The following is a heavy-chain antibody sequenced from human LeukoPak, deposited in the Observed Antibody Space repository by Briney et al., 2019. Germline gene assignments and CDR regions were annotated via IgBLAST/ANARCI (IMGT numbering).Heavy chain of an antibody. Sequence: ASVKVSCKASGYTFTGYYLHWVRQAPGLGFEWMGWINPNNGGINYAQKFQGRVTMTRDTSINTAYMELSSLRSDDTAVYYCARCKTGDWFDPWGQGTLVTVSS. J-gene: IGHJ5*02. CDR3: ARCKTGDWFDP. D-gene: IGHD2/OR15-2a*01. V-gene: IGHV1-2*02. CDR2: INPNNGGI. CDR1: GYTFTGYY.